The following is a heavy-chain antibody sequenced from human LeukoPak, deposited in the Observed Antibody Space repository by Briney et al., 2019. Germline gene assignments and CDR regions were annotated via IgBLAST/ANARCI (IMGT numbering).Heavy chain of an antibody. J-gene: IGHJ6*03. CDR1: GFTFSSYS. D-gene: IGHD2/OR15-2a*01. CDR2: ISSSSSYI. V-gene: IGHV3-21*01. Sequence: GGSLRLSCAASGFTFSSYSMNWVRQAPGKGLEWVSSISSSSSYIYYADSVKGRFTISRDNAKNSLYLQMNSLRAEDTAVYYCARDLSTWLDYYYYMDVWGKGTTVTVSS. CDR3: ARDLSTWLDYYYYMDV.